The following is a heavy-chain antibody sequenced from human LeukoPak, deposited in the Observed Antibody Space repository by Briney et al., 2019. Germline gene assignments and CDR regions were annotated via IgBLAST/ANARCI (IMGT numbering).Heavy chain of an antibody. CDR3: ARHRPSGDSSGYYPPTFDY. V-gene: IGHV4-59*08. Sequence: SETLSLTCTVSGGXISSYYCSWIRQPPGKGLKWIGYIYYSGSTNYNPSLKSRVTISVDTSKNQFSLKLSSVTAADTAVYYCARHRPSGDSSGYYPPTFDYWGQGTLVTVSS. CDR2: IYYSGST. J-gene: IGHJ4*02. D-gene: IGHD3-22*01. CDR1: GGXISSYY.